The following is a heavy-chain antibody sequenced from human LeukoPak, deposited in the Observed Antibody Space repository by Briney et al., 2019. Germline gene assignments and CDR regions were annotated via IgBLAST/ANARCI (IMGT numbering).Heavy chain of an antibody. CDR1: GFAFSKYA. D-gene: IGHD2-15*01. J-gene: IGHJ5*02. V-gene: IGHV3-30*04. CDR3: ARDQLFCSGGSCSAHNWFDP. Sequence: GGSLRLSCSASGFAFSKYAFHWVRQAPGKGLEWVSIISYDGSHKYYADSVKGRFTISRDDSNNTLFLQMNSLRPADTAVYYCARDQLFCSGGSCSAHNWFDPWGPGTLVTVSS. CDR2: ISYDGSHK.